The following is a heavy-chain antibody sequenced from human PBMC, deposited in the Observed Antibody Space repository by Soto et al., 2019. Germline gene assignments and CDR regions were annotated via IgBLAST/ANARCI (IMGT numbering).Heavy chain of an antibody. D-gene: IGHD5-18*01. Sequence: PSETLSLTCTVSGGSISSSIYYWGWIRQPPGKGLEWIGSIYYSGSTYYNPSLKSRVTISVDTSKNQFSLKLSSVTAADTAVYYCARGYGRNFDFWGQGTLVTVSS. CDR1: GGSISSSIYY. V-gene: IGHV4-39*01. CDR2: IYYSGST. J-gene: IGHJ4*02. CDR3: ARGYGRNFDF.